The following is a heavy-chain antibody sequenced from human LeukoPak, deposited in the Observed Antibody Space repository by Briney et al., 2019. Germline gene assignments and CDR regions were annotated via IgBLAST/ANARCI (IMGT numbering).Heavy chain of an antibody. J-gene: IGHJ4*02. CDR1: GGTFSSYA. CDR2: IIPIFGTA. CDR3: ARGYSLGGDFDY. Sequence: SVKVSCKASGGTFSSYAISWVRQAPGQGLEWMGGIIPIFGTANYAQKFQGRVTITTDESTSTAYMELSSLRSEDTAVYYRARGYSLGGDFDYWGQGTLVTVSS. V-gene: IGHV1-69*05. D-gene: IGHD6-13*01.